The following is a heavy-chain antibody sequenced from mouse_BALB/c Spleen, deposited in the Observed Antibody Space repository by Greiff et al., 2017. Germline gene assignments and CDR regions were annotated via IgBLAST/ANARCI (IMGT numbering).Heavy chain of an antibody. Sequence: EVKLVESGGDLVKPGGSLKLSCAASGFTFSSYGMSWVRQTPDKRLEWVATISSGGSYTYYPDSVKGRFTISRDNAKNTLYLQMSSLKSEDTAMYYCARPGYDGYYWFAYWGQGTLVTVSA. CDR3: ARPGYDGYYWFAY. CDR2: ISSGGSYT. V-gene: IGHV5-6*01. CDR1: GFTFSSYG. D-gene: IGHD2-3*01. J-gene: IGHJ3*01.